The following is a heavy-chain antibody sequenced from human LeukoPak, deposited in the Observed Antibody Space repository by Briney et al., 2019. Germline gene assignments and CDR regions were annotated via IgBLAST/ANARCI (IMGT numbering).Heavy chain of an antibody. J-gene: IGHJ1*01. CDR1: GFTFSGST. CDR2: IRSKANSYAT. Sequence: TSGSLKLSCAASGFTFSGSTMHWVRQASGKGLEWVGRIRSKANSYATAYAASVKGRFTISRDDSMNTAYLQMNSLKTEDTAVYYCTSENYGDYVWGQGTLVTVSS. CDR3: TSENYGDYV. V-gene: IGHV3-73*01. D-gene: IGHD4-17*01.